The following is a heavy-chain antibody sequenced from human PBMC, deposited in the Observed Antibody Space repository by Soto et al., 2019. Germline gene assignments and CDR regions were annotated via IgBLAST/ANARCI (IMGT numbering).Heavy chain of an antibody. CDR2: INAGNGNT. D-gene: IGHD6-13*01. CDR1: GYTFTTYA. Sequence: QVQLVQSGAEEKKPGASVKVSCKASGYTFTTYAMHWVRQAPGQRLEWMGWINAGNGNTKYSQKFQGRVTFTRDTSASTAYMELSSLRSEDTAVYYCARSPIAAADWCDPWGQGTLVTVSS. J-gene: IGHJ5*02. V-gene: IGHV1-3*05. CDR3: ARSPIAAADWCDP.